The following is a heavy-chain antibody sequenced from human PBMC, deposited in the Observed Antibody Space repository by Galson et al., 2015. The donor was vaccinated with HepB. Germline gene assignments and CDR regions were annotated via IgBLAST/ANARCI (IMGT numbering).Heavy chain of an antibody. CDR3: ARVAPPSTAMVDY. V-gene: IGHV4-39*07. J-gene: IGHJ4*02. CDR1: GGSIRSSSYY. CDR2: IYYSGST. Sequence: LTCTVSGGSIRSSSYYWGWIRQPPGKGLEWIGFIYYSGSTDYNPSLKSRVTMSVDMSKNQFSLKLSSVTAADTAVYYCARVAPPSTAMVDYWGQGTLVTVSS. D-gene: IGHD5-18*01.